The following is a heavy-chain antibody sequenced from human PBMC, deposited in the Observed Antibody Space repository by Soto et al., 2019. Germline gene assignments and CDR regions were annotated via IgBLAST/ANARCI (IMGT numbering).Heavy chain of an antibody. D-gene: IGHD6-13*01. CDR1: GGSMKTFF. J-gene: IGHJ4*02. CDR2: IYYTGST. V-gene: IGHV4-59*01. Sequence: SETLSLTCTVSGGSMKTFFWNWIRQSPGKGLEWIGFIYYTGSTYYNPSLKSRVSMSVDTSRNQFSLRLTSVTAADTATYYCATGSMAANGVDYWGPGTLVTVSS. CDR3: ATGSMAANGVDY.